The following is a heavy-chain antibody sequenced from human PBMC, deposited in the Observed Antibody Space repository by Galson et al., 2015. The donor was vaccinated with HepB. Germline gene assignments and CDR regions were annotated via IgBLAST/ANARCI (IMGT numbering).Heavy chain of an antibody. V-gene: IGHV1-24*01. CDR1: GYTLTELS. CDR3: ATATSIAVAGTAPRVRNYCYYYGMDV. Sequence: SVKVSCKVSGYTLTELSMHWVRQAPGKGLEWLGGFDPEDGETIYAQKFQGRVTTTEDTSTDTAYMELSSLRSEDTAVYYCATATSIAVAGTAPRVRNYCYYYGMDVWGQGTTVTVSS. CDR2: FDPEDGET. D-gene: IGHD6-19*01. J-gene: IGHJ6*02.